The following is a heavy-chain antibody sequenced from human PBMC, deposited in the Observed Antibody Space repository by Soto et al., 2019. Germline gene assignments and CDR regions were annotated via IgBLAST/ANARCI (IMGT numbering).Heavy chain of an antibody. D-gene: IGHD2-2*01. CDR1: GYTFTNYG. Sequence: QVPLVQSGAEVKKPGASVKVSCKASGYTFTNYGITWVRQAPGQGLECLGWSSAYNGDTNYAQKLQGRVTMTTDTSTSTAYMELRSLRSDDTAVYYCARDLCSSTSCKLDSWGQGTLVIVSS. V-gene: IGHV1-18*04. J-gene: IGHJ4*02. CDR2: SSAYNGDT. CDR3: ARDLCSSTSCKLDS.